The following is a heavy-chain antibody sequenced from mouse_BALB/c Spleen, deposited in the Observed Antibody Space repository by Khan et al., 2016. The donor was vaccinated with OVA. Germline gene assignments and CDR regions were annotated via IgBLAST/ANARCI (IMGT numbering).Heavy chain of an antibody. CDR3: ARSVLYGSGTWFGY. J-gene: IGHJ3*01. CDR1: GYPLTSYW. Sequence: QGQLQQPGAELVKPGASVKLSCKASGYPLTSYWLHWVKQRPGQGLEWIGEIDPSDSYTNYNQKFKGKATLTVDKSSSTTYMQLSSLTSEDSAVYYCARSVLYGSGTWFGYWGQGTLVTVSA. D-gene: IGHD1-1*01. CDR2: IDPSDSYT. V-gene: IGHV1-69*02.